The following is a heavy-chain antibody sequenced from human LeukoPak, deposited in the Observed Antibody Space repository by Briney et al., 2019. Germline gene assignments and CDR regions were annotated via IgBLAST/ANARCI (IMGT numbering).Heavy chain of an antibody. CDR1: GGSICSYY. CDR2: IYYSGST. V-gene: IGHV4-59*01. CDR3: ASNRGYYYDSTSAFDI. Sequence: PSETLSLTCTVSGGSICSYYWSWIRQPPGKGLGWIGYIYYSGSTKYNPSLKSRVTISVDTSKNQFSLKLSSVTAADTAVYYCASNRGYYYDSTSAFDIWGQGTMVTVSS. D-gene: IGHD3-22*01. J-gene: IGHJ3*02.